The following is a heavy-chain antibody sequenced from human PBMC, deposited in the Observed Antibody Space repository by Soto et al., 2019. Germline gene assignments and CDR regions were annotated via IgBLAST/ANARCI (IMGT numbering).Heavy chain of an antibody. D-gene: IGHD1-26*01. V-gene: IGHV4-59*01. Sequence: SETLSLTCTVSGGSISSYYWSWIRQPPGKGLEWIGYIYYSGSTNYNPSLKSRVTISVDTSKNQFSLKLSSVTAADTAVYYCARDRRGYGMDVWGQGTTVTV. J-gene: IGHJ6*02. CDR2: IYYSGST. CDR1: GGSISSYY. CDR3: ARDRRGYGMDV.